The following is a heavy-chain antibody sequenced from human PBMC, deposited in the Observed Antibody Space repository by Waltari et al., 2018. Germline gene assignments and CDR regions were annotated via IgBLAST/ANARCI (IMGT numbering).Heavy chain of an antibody. V-gene: IGHV4-34*01. CDR3: ASGLVVTAHDAIDI. CDR2: INLSGST. D-gene: IGHD2-21*02. Sequence: QVQLQQWGAGLLKPSETLSLTCAVYGGSFSGYYWSWIRQPPGKGLDGIGEINLSGSTNDTPSVEGGVTISVETSKNLFSLKLSSVTAADTAVYYCASGLVVTAHDAIDIWGQVTMVTVAS. J-gene: IGHJ3*02. CDR1: GGSFSGYY.